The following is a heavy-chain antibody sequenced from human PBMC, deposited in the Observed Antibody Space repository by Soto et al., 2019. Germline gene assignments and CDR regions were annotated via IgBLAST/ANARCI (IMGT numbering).Heavy chain of an antibody. CDR1: GGSIGSSH. CDR2: VYYTGTT. Sequence: QVLLQESGPGQVKPSETLSLTCTVSGGSIGSSHWSWVRQPPGKGLEWIASVYYTGTTNYNPSLGSRVTISIDAPENQISLKLTSVTAADTAFYYCARDTVLTGMFDLWGQGTLVTVSS. V-gene: IGHV4-59*01. J-gene: IGHJ5*02. CDR3: ARDTVLTGMFDL. D-gene: IGHD4-17*01.